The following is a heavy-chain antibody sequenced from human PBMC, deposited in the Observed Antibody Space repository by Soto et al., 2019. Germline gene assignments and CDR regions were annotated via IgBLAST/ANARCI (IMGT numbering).Heavy chain of an antibody. CDR3: ASGLPRGYCGYAPAAGGY. CDR1: GFTFSSYS. CDR2: ISSSSSTI. V-gene: IGHV3-48*01. Sequence: GGSLRLSCAASGFTFSSYSMNWVRQAPGKGLEWVSYISSSSSTIYYADSVKGRFTISRDSAKNSLYLQMNSLRAEDTAVYYCASGLPRGYCGYAPAAGGYWGQGTLVTVSS. D-gene: IGHD5-12*01. J-gene: IGHJ4*02.